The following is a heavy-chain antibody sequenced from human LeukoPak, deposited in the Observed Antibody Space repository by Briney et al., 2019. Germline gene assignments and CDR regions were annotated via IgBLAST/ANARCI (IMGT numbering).Heavy chain of an antibody. CDR1: GGSISSYY. V-gene: IGHV4-59*01. J-gene: IGHJ6*03. CDR3: ARGSYDFWSGDYFGHYYYYYYMDV. D-gene: IGHD3/OR15-3a*01. Sequence: SETLSLTCTVSGGSISSYYWSWIRQPPGKGLEWIGYIYYSGSTNYNPSLKSRVTISVDTSKNQFSLKLSSVTAADTAVYYCARGSYDFWSGDYFGHYYYYYYMDVWGKGTTVTVSS. CDR2: IYYSGST.